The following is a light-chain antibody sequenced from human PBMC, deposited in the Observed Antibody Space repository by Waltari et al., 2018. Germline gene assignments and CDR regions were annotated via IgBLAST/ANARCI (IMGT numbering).Light chain of an antibody. CDR3: MQGTHPPQT. Sequence: DVVMTQSPLSLPVTLGQPASISCRSSQSLIPNTGNTYLNWFQQRPGQSPRRLIYKISNRDSGVPDRFSGSGSGTDFTLRISRVEAEDVGVYYCMQGTHPPQTFGGGTKVEIK. CDR2: KIS. J-gene: IGKJ4*01. CDR1: QSLIPNTGNTY. V-gene: IGKV2-30*02.